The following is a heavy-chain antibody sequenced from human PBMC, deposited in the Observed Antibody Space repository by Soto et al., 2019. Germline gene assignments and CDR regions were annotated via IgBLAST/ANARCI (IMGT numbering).Heavy chain of an antibody. D-gene: IGHD6-6*01. V-gene: IGHV3-21*01. CDR2: ISSSSSYI. CDR1: GFTFSSYS. CDR3: ATTGIAARSPGDD. Sequence: LRLSCAASGFTFSSYSMNWVRQAPGKGPEWVSSISSSSSYIYYADSVKGRFTISRDNAKNSLYLQMNSLRAEDTAVYYCATTGIAARSPGDDWGQGTLVTVSS. J-gene: IGHJ4*02.